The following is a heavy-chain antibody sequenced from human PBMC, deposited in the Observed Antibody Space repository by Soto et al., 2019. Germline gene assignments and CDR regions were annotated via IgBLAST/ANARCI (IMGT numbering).Heavy chain of an antibody. D-gene: IGHD2-21*02. V-gene: IGHV3-23*01. CDR3: AKSGVAYCGGDCYSDYYYYGMDV. Sequence: GGSLRLSCAASGFTFSSYAMSWVRQAPGKGLEWVSAISGSGGSTYYADSVKGRFTISRDNSKNTLYLQMNSLRAEDTAVYYCAKSGVAYCGGDCYSDYYYYGMDVWGQGTTVTVSS. CDR1: GFTFSSYA. CDR2: ISGSGGST. J-gene: IGHJ6*02.